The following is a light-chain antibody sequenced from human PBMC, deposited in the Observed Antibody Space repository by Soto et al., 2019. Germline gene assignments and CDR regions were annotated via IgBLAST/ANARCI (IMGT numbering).Light chain of an antibody. CDR1: QSVSSSY. J-gene: IGKJ3*01. Sequence: EIVLTQSPGTLSLSPGERATLSCRASQSVSSSYLAWYQQKPGQAPRLLIYGASSRATGIPDRFSGSGSGTDFTLTISRLEPEDCAVYYCQQYGSSRRLTFGPGTKVDIK. V-gene: IGKV3-20*01. CDR3: QQYGSSRRLT. CDR2: GAS.